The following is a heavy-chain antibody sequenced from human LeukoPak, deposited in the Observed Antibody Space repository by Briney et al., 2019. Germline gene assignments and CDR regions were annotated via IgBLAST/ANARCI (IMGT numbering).Heavy chain of an antibody. CDR3: TTELMVYATDDY. V-gene: IGHV3-15*01. J-gene: IGHJ4*02. D-gene: IGHD2-8*01. CDR1: GFTFSNAW. CDR2: IKSKTDGGTT. Sequence: GGSLRLSCAASGFTFSNAWMSWVRQAPGKGLEWVGRIKSKTDGGTTDYAAPVKGRFTISRDDSKNTLYLQMNSLKTEDTAVYYCTTELMVYATDDYWDQGTLVTVSS.